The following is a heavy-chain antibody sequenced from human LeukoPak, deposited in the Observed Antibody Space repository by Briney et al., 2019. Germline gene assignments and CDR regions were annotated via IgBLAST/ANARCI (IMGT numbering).Heavy chain of an antibody. D-gene: IGHD5-18*01. CDR3: ARVREGYSYGSFDAFDI. Sequence: GGSLRLSCAASGFTFSTYVVNWVRQAPGKGLEWVSTITGSGGSTYYADSVKGRFTISRDNAKNSLYLQMNSLRAEDTAVYYCARVREGYSYGSFDAFDIWGQGTMVTVSS. CDR2: ITGSGGST. J-gene: IGHJ3*02. CDR1: GFTFSTYV. V-gene: IGHV3-23*01.